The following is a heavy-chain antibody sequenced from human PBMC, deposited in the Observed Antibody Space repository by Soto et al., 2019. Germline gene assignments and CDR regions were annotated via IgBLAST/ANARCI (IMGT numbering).Heavy chain of an antibody. CDR3: AKVADTAVEYGMDV. V-gene: IGHV5-10-1*01. D-gene: IGHD5-18*01. CDR1: GYSFTSYW. CDR2: IDPSDSYT. J-gene: IGHJ6*02. Sequence: PGESLKISCKGSGYSFTSYWISWVRQMPGKGLEWMGRIDPSDSYTNYSPSFQGHVTISADKSISTAYLQWSSLKASDTAVYYCAKVADTAVEYGMDVWGQGTTVTVSS.